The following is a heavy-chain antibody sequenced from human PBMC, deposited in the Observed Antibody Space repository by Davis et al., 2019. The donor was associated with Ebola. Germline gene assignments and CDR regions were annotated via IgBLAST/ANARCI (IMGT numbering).Heavy chain of an antibody. CDR3: AELHSSSSHI. V-gene: IGHV3-23*01. CDR1: GFTFSSYA. CDR2: ISGSGGST. D-gene: IGHD6-6*01. Sequence: PGGSLRLSCAASGFTFSSYAMSWVRQAPGKGLEWVSAISGSGGSTYYADSVRGRFTISRDNSTNTLYLQMNSLRAEDTALYYCAELHSSSSHIWGQGTLVTVSS. J-gene: IGHJ4*02.